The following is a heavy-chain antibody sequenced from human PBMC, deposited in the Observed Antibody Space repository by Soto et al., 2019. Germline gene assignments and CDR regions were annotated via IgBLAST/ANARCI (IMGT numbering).Heavy chain of an antibody. V-gene: IGHV1-69*06. D-gene: IGHD3-22*01. CDR3: ARDRTDSGYYTNWLDP. CDR1: GGTFGRDA. J-gene: IGHJ5*02. Sequence: QVHLMQSGAEVKKPGSSVKVSCKASGGTFGRDAITWVRQAPGQGLEWVGRIIPIFGTTNYAQNLQGRVTISADKSTLTSDMELHSLTSDDTALYYCARDRTDSGYYTNWLDPWGQGTQVTVSS. CDR2: IIPIFGTT.